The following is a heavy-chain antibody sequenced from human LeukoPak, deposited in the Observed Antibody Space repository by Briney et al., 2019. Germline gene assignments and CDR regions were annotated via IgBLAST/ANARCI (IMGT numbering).Heavy chain of an antibody. D-gene: IGHD3-22*01. Sequence: SETLSLTCTVSGGSISSYYWSWVRQPPGKGLEWVWYIYYSGSTNYNPSLKSRVTISVDTSKNQFSLKLSSVTAADTAVYYCERVLRDSSGYYYGTWGQGTLVTVSS. V-gene: IGHV4-59*01. CDR2: IYYSGST. J-gene: IGHJ5*02. CDR3: ERVLRDSSGYYYGT. CDR1: GGSISSYY.